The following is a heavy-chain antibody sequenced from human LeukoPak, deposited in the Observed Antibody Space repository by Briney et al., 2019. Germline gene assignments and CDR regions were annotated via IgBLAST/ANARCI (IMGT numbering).Heavy chain of an antibody. Sequence: ASVKVSCKASGYTFTSYGISWVRQPPGQGLEWMGWISAYNGNTNYAQKLQGRVTMTTDTSTSTAYMELRSLRSDDTAVYYCARGNKRRFLEWLPVDYWGQGTLVTVSS. CDR3: ARGNKRRFLEWLPVDY. J-gene: IGHJ4*02. V-gene: IGHV1-18*01. CDR1: GYTFTSYG. CDR2: ISAYNGNT. D-gene: IGHD3-3*01.